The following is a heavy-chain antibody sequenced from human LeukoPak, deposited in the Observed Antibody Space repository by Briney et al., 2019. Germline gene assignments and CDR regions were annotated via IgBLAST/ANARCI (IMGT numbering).Heavy chain of an antibody. Sequence: SESLSLSCAVSGVTITGEGYTWSWNRQPPGKGRECIVNIYDSGNTYDSPSLKSRITISGDRSKNQFSLKLSSVTAAETAVYYCASYSRRGYTGAFDNWGQGTLVTVSS. D-gene: IGHD6-13*01. V-gene: IGHV4-30-2*01. CDR2: IYDSGNT. CDR1: GVTITGEGYT. CDR3: ASYSRRGYTGAFDN. J-gene: IGHJ3*02.